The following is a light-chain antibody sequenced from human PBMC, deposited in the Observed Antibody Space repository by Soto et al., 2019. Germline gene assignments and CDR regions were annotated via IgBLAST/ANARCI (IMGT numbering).Light chain of an antibody. Sequence: TGTWQASQDISTWLAWYQQEPGRAPKLLISDASRLQSGVPSRFSGSGSGTDFTLSISSLQPEDSATYYCQQDNSFPSTFGQGTRLEIK. CDR3: QQDNSFPST. J-gene: IGKJ5*01. V-gene: IGKV1D-12*01. CDR1: QDISTW. CDR2: DAS.